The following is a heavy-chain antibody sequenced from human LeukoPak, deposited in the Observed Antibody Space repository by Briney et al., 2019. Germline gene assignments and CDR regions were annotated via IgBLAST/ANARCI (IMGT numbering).Heavy chain of an antibody. CDR3: AKDPNIN. J-gene: IGHJ4*02. CDR2: ISVSGASI. Sequence: GGSLRLSCAASGFPFINSEMNWVRQPPGKGLEWVSYISVSGASIYYADSVRGRFTISRDNAKNSLYLQMNSLTVEDTAIYYCAKDPNINWGQGTLVTDSS. V-gene: IGHV3-48*03. CDR1: GFPFINSE. D-gene: IGHD1-14*01.